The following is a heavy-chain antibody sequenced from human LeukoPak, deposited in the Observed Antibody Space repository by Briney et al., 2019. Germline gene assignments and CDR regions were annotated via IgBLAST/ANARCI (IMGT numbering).Heavy chain of an antibody. D-gene: IGHD3-22*01. CDR2: ISTNTGTP. J-gene: IGHJ4*02. CDR3: ASFDRGDY. V-gene: IGHV7-4-1*02. CDR1: GYTFTSYA. Sequence: ASVKVSCRASGYTFTSYAMSWVRQAPGQGPVYMGWISTNTGTPTYAQGFTGRFVFSLDTSVSTAYLQISSLKAEDTAVYYCASFDRGDYWGQGTLVTVSS.